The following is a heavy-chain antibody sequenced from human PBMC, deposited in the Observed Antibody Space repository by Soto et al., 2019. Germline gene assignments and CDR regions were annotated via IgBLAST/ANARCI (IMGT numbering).Heavy chain of an antibody. Sequence: VGSLRLSCEASGFTFSKYAMIWVRQAPGKGQEWVSGITGSGLTIEHSASVKGRFTISRDNSKNTLYLQMNSLRAEDTAVYYCARGGYSYGDKYYFDYWGQGTLVTVSS. D-gene: IGHD5-18*01. J-gene: IGHJ4*02. CDR1: GFTFSKYA. V-gene: IGHV3-23*01. CDR2: ITGSGLTI. CDR3: ARGGYSYGDKYYFDY.